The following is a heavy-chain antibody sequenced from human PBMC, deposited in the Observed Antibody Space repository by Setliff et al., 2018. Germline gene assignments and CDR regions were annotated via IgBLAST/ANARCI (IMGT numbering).Heavy chain of an antibody. D-gene: IGHD3-22*01. J-gene: IGHJ5*02. CDR1: GYTFTNYG. V-gene: IGHV1-18*01. CDR2: ISVYTGNT. Sequence: GASVKVSCKASGYTFTNYGINWVRQAPGQGLEWMGWISVYTGNTNYAPKLQGRVTMTTDASTSTAYMELRGLTSDDTAVYYCARINFYVSSGYYYAPDLWGQGTLVTVSS. CDR3: ARINFYVSSGYYYAPDL.